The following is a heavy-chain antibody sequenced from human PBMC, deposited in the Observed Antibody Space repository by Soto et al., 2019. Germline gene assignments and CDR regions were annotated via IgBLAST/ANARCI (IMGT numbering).Heavy chain of an antibody. V-gene: IGHV1-69*02. Sequence: SVKVSCKASGGTFSSYTISWVRQAPGQGLEWMGRIIPILGIANYAQKFQGRVTITADKSTSTAYMELSSLRSEDTAAYYCASQAYCGGDCYSGKDSLDYWGQGTLVTVSS. CDR3: ASQAYCGGDCYSGKDSLDY. CDR2: IIPILGIA. J-gene: IGHJ4*02. D-gene: IGHD2-21*02. CDR1: GGTFSSYT.